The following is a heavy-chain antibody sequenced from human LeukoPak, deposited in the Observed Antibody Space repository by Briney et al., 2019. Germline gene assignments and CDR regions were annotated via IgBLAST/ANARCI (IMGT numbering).Heavy chain of an antibody. CDR1: GFTFSSYG. CDR3: AKDQDYDILTGYDQGVYY. D-gene: IGHD3-9*01. CDR2: ISYDGSNK. V-gene: IGHV3-30*18. Sequence: PGGSLRLSCAASGFTFSSYGMPWVRQAPGKGLEWVAVISYDGSNKYYADSVKGRFTISRDNSKNTLYLQMNSLRAEDTAVYYCAKDQDYDILTGYDQGVYYWGQGTLVTVSS. J-gene: IGHJ4*02.